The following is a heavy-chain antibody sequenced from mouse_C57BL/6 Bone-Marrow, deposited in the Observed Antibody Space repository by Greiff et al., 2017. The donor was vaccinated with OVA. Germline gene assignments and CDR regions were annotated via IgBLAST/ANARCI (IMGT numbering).Heavy chain of an antibody. CDR2: IYPGGGYT. J-gene: IGHJ2*01. CDR3: ARTIDYYGSLDY. CDR1: GYTFTNYW. D-gene: IGHD1-1*01. V-gene: IGHV1-63*01. Sequence: VQRVESGAELVRPGTSVKMSCKASGYTFTNYWIGWAKQRPGHGLEWIGDIYPGGGYTNYNEKFKGKATLTADKSSSTAYMQFSSLTSEDSAIYYCARTIDYYGSLDYWGQGTTLTVSS.